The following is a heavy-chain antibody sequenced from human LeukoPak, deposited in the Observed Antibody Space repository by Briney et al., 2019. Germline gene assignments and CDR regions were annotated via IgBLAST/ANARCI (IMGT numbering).Heavy chain of an antibody. J-gene: IGHJ4*02. Sequence: ASVNVSCTASGYTFTSYYMHWVRQAPGQGLEWMGIINPSGGSTSYAQKFQGRVSMTRDTSTSTVYMELSSLRSEDTAVYYCAKSSSWYSYDYWGQGTLVTVSS. CDR1: GYTFTSYY. CDR3: AKSSSWYSYDY. V-gene: IGHV1-46*01. D-gene: IGHD6-13*01. CDR2: INPSGGST.